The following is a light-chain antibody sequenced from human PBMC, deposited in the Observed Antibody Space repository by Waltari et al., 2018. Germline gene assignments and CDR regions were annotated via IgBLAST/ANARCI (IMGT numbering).Light chain of an antibody. CDR1: ALPKPY. Sequence: SYELTQPPSVSVSPGQTARITFSGDALPKPYAYWYQQKPGQAPVLVIYQDTKWPSGIPERFSGSSSGTTVTLTISGVQAEDEADYYCQSADSSGTYVVFGGGTKLTVL. V-gene: IGLV3-25*03. CDR3: QSADSSGTYVV. CDR2: QDT. J-gene: IGLJ2*01.